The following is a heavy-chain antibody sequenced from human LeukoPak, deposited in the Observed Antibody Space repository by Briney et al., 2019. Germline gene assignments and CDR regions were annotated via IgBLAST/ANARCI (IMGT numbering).Heavy chain of an antibody. Sequence: PSETLSLTCTVSGGSISSGSYYWSWIRQPAGKGLEWIGRIYTSGSTNYNPSLKSRVTISVDTSKNQFSLKLSSVTAADTAVYYCARQDRYYDSYYWGQGTLVTVSS. CDR3: ARQDRYYDSYY. D-gene: IGHD3-22*01. J-gene: IGHJ4*02. CDR1: GGSISSGSYY. V-gene: IGHV4-61*02. CDR2: IYTSGST.